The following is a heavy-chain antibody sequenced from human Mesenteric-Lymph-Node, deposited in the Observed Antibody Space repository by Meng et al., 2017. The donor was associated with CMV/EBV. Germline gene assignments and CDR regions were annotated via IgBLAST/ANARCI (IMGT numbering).Heavy chain of an antibody. D-gene: IGHD6-13*01. CDR2: ISPILGIA. CDR1: GGTCSSYT. V-gene: IGHV1-69*02. J-gene: IGHJ5*02. Sequence: QVQLVKSGAEVKKPGSSVKVSCKASGGTCSSYTISWVRQVPGQGLEWLGRISPILGIASCAKNVQGRVRITTIKCTRSANMELISLRSEDTDVYYWAGGIAAAGSRWFDPWGQGTLVTVSS. CDR3: AGGIAAAGSRWFDP.